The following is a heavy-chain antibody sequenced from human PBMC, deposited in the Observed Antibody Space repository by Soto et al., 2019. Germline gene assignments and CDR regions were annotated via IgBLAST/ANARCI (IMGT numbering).Heavy chain of an antibody. D-gene: IGHD3-3*01. V-gene: IGHV3-72*01. Sequence: GGSLRLSCAASGFILSDHYMDWVRQAPGKGLVWVGRTRDKANSYTTLYAASVKGRFTISRDDSKNSLYLQMNSLRPEDTAVYYCAKDLALGFWSGNYYFDHWGQGTLVTVSS. J-gene: IGHJ4*02. CDR1: GFILSDHY. CDR3: AKDLALGFWSGNYYFDH. CDR2: TRDKANSYTT.